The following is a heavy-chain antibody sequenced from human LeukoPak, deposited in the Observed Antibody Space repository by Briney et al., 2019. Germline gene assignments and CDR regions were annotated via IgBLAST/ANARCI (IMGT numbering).Heavy chain of an antibody. CDR2: ISAYNGNT. CDR3: ARERYYDSSGEGFDY. D-gene: IGHD3-22*01. CDR1: GYAFTSYG. V-gene: IGHV1-18*01. Sequence: GASVKVSCKASGYAFTSYGISWVRQAPGQGLEWMGWISAYNGNTNYAQKLQGRVTMTTDTSTSTAYMELRSLRSDDTVVYYCARERYYDSSGEGFDYWGQGTLVTVSS. J-gene: IGHJ4*02.